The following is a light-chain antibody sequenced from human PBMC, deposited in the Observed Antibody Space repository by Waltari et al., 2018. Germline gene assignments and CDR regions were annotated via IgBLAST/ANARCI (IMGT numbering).Light chain of an antibody. CDR3: QQSYSTPHT. CDR1: QSISSY. CDR2: AAS. Sequence: DIQMTQSPSSLSASVGARVTITCRASQSISSYLNWYQQKPGKAPKLLIYAASSLQSGVPSRFSGSGYGTDCTRTISSLQPEDFATYYCQQSYSTPHTFGPGTKVDIK. V-gene: IGKV1-39*01. J-gene: IGKJ3*01.